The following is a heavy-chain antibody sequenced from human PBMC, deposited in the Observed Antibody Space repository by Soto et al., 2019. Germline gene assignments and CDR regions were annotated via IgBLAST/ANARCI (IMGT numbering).Heavy chain of an antibody. J-gene: IGHJ3*02. CDR1: GYRFTSYW. V-gene: IGHV5-10-1*01. CDR3: ARHQQMGVVTAMLSADEDAVEI. D-gene: IGHD2-21*02. Sequence: PGASLKISCQGSGYRFTSYWISWVRPLPGKGLEGMGRIDPSDSYTNYSPSFQGHVTISADKSISTACLQGSSLKASDTPMYYCARHQQMGVVTAMLSADEDAVEIWGQGTMVTVSS. CDR2: IDPSDSYT.